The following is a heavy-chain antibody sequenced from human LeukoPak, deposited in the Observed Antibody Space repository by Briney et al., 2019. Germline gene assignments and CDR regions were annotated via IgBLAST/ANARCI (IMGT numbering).Heavy chain of an antibody. V-gene: IGHV4-59*01. D-gene: IGHD6-13*01. J-gene: IGHJ4*02. CDR2: IYCSGST. CDR3: ARMAAAGTDY. CDR1: GGSISSYY. Sequence: SETLSLTCTVSGGSISSYYWSWIRQPPGKGLEWIGYIYCSGSTNYNPSLKSRVTISVDTSKNQFSLKLSSVTAADTAVYYCARMAAAGTDYWGQGTLVTVSS.